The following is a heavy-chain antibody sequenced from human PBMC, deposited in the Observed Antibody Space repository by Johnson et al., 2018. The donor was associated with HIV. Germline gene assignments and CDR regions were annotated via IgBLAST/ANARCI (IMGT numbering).Heavy chain of an antibody. CDR1: GFTFDEYA. Sequence: VQLVESGGGLVQPGRSLRLSCAASGFTFDEYAMHWVRQAPGKGLEWVGRIKSKTDGGTTDYAAPVKDRFTISRDDSKNTLYLQMNSLKTEDTAVYYCTTDKQLWLTVDIWGQGTMVTVSS. J-gene: IGHJ3*02. CDR3: TTDKQLWLTVDI. V-gene: IGHV3-15*01. CDR2: IKSKTDGGTT. D-gene: IGHD5-18*01.